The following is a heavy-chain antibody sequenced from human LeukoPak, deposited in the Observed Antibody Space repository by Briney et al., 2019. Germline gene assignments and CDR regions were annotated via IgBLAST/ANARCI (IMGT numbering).Heavy chain of an antibody. CDR3: ARQSVVVAALDAFDI. V-gene: IGHV5-51*01. J-gene: IGHJ3*02. D-gene: IGHD2-15*01. CDR1: GYNFTSYW. CDR2: IYPGDSDT. Sequence: HGESLKISCQGSGYNFTSYWIGWVRQMPGKGLEWMGIIYPGDSDTRYSPSFQGQVTISADKSISTAYLQWSSLKASDTAMYYCARQSVVVAALDAFDIWGQGTMVTVSS.